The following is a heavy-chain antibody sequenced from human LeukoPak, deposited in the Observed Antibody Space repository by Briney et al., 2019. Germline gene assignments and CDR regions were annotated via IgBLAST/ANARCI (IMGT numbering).Heavy chain of an antibody. Sequence: SETLSLTCAVSGGSISSGGYSWSWIRQPPGKGLEWIGYIYYSGSTNYNPSLKSRVTISVDTSKNQFSLKLSSVTAADTAVYYCARDGSSGWLLWGQGTLVTVSS. V-gene: IGHV4-61*08. J-gene: IGHJ4*02. CDR1: GGSISSGGYS. D-gene: IGHD6-19*01. CDR3: ARDGSSGWLL. CDR2: IYYSGST.